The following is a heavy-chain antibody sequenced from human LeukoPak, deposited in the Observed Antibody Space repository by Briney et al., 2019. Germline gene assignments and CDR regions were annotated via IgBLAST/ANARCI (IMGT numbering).Heavy chain of an antibody. D-gene: IGHD6-19*01. Sequence: GLEWLGRIYTSGSTNYNPSLKSRVTMSVDTSKNQFSLKLSSVTAADTAVYYCARMGEQWLNFDYWGQGTLVTVSS. V-gene: IGHV4-4*07. CDR3: ARMGEQWLNFDY. J-gene: IGHJ4*02. CDR2: IYTSGST.